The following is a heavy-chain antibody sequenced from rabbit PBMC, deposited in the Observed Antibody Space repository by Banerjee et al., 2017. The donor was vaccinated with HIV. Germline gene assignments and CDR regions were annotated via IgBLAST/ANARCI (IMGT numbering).Heavy chain of an antibody. V-gene: IGHV1S45*01. CDR2: IYAGSNNIT. D-gene: IGHD4-2*01. CDR1: GFSFSSNA. Sequence: QEQLEESGGGLVKPGASLTLTCTASGFSFSSNAMCWFRQPPGKGLEWIACIYAGSNNITYYAAWAKGRFTISKTSSTTVTLQMTSLTAADTATYFCARGTDYAGDPEYFNLWGPGTLVTVS. J-gene: IGHJ4*01. CDR3: ARGTDYAGDPEYFNL.